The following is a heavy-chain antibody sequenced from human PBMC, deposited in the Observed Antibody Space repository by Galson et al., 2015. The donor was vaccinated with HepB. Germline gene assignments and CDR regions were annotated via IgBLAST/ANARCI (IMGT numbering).Heavy chain of an antibody. Sequence: SLRLSCAASGFTFSSYSMNWVRRAPGKGLEWVSSISSSSSYIYYADSVKGRFTISRDNAKNSLYLQMNSLRAEDTAVYYCAREWIAAAPSGYFDYWGQGTLVTVSS. CDR1: GFTFSSYS. J-gene: IGHJ4*02. CDR3: AREWIAAAPSGYFDY. D-gene: IGHD6-13*01. CDR2: ISSSSSYI. V-gene: IGHV3-21*04.